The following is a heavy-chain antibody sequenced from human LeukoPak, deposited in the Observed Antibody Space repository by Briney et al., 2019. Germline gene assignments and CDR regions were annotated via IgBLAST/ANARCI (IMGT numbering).Heavy chain of an antibody. D-gene: IGHD3-10*01. CDR1: GFTFSSYG. V-gene: IGHV3-30*18. J-gene: IGHJ4*02. CDR3: AKIGRGFLLTYYFDY. Sequence: GGSLRLSCAASGFTFSSYGMHWVRQAPGKGLEWVAVIPYDGSNKYYADSVKGRFTISRDNSKNTLYLQMNSLRAEDTAVYYCAKIGRGFLLTYYFDYWGQGTLVTVSS. CDR2: IPYDGSNK.